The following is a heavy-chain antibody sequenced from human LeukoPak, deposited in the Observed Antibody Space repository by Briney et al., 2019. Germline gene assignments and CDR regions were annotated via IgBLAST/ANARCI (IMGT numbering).Heavy chain of an antibody. V-gene: IGHV3-23*01. Sequence: TGGSLRLSCAASGFTFSSYAMSWVRQAPGKGLEWVSAISGSGGSTYYADTVKGRFTISRDNSKNTLYLQMNSLRAEDTAVYYCAKDTHSSGYYFFDYWGQGTLVTVSS. J-gene: IGHJ4*02. CDR3: AKDTHSSGYYFFDY. CDR2: ISGSGGST. D-gene: IGHD3-22*01. CDR1: GFTFSSYA.